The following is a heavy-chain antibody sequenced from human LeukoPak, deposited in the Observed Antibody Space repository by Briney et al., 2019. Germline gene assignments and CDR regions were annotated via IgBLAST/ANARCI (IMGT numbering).Heavy chain of an antibody. CDR1: GFTFSSYW. V-gene: IGHV3-74*01. J-gene: IGHJ4*02. CDR2: INSDGSST. D-gene: IGHD3-10*01. CDR3: ARDYYTSGSPNDY. Sequence: GGSLRLSCAASGFTFSSYWMHWVRQAPGKGLVWVSCINSDGSSTSYADSVKGRFTISRDNAKNTLYLQMNSLRAEDTAVYYCARDYYTSGSPNDYWGQGTLVTVSS.